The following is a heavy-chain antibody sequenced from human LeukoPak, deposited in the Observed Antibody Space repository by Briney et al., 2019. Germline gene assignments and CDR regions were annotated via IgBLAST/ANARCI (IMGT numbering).Heavy chain of an antibody. V-gene: IGHV1-3*01. CDR3: ARVRYQIQNHNWFDL. J-gene: IGHJ5*02. CDR2: INAGNGNT. D-gene: IGHD2-2*01. CDR1: GYTFTSYA. Sequence: GASVKVSCKASGYTFTSYAMHWVRQAPGQRLEWMGGINAGNGNTKYSQKFQGRVTITRDTSASTAYMELSSLRSEDTAVYYCARVRYQIQNHNWFDLWGQGTLVTVSS.